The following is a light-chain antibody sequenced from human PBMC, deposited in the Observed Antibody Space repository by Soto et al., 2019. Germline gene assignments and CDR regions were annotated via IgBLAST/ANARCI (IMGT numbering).Light chain of an antibody. CDR1: QDISNY. Sequence: DIQMTQSPSSLSASVGDRVTITCQASQDISNYLNWYQQKPGKAPKLLIYDSSKLETGVPSRFSGSGSVTDFTFTISSLQPEDIATYYYQQYDNLPRTFGQGTKVEIK. CDR3: QQYDNLPRT. J-gene: IGKJ1*01. CDR2: DSS. V-gene: IGKV1-33*01.